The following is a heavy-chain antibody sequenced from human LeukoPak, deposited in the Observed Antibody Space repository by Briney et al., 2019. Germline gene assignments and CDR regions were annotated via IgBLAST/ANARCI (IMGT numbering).Heavy chain of an antibody. CDR2: INPSGGST. CDR1: GYTFTSYY. J-gene: IGHJ4*02. D-gene: IGHD2-21*01. Sequence: ASVKVSCKASGYTFTSYYMHWVRQAPGQGLEWMGIINPSGGSTSYAQKFQGRVTMTRDTSTSTVYTELSSLRSEDTAVYCCARVGAYCGGDCYFFDYWGQGTLVTVSS. CDR3: ARVGAYCGGDCYFFDY. V-gene: IGHV1-46*01.